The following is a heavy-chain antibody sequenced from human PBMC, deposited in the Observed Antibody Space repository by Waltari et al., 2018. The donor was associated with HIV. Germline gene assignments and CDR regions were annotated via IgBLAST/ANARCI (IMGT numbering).Heavy chain of an antibody. CDR2: IYYSGST. Sequence: QVQLQESGPGLVKPSQTLSLTCTVSGGSISSGGYYWSWIRQHPGKGLEWIGYIYYSGSTYYNPSLKSRVIISIDTSKNHFSLKLTSVTAADTAVYYCAREGYGDYVGFDYWGQGTLVTVSS. J-gene: IGHJ4*02. D-gene: IGHD4-17*01. CDR3: AREGYGDYVGFDY. CDR1: GGSISSGGYY. V-gene: IGHV4-31*03.